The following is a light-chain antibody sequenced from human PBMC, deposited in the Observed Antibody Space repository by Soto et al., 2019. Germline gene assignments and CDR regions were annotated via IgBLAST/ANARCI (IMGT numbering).Light chain of an antibody. CDR2: DAS. J-gene: IGLJ3*02. Sequence: QSVLTQPRSVSGSPGQSVTISCTGTTGDIGAYNFVSWYQLHPGKAPKLMIYDASKRPSGVPDRFSASKSGNTSSLTISGLQDEDEADYYCCSYAGSFTWVFGGGTKLTVL. CDR1: TGDIGAYNF. V-gene: IGLV2-11*01. CDR3: CSYAGSFTWV.